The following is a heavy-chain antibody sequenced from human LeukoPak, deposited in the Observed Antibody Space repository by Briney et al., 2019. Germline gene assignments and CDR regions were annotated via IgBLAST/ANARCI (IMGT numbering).Heavy chain of an antibody. CDR1: GYTFTGYY. D-gene: IGHD6-13*01. CDR3: ARPYSSSWYRVDY. Sequence: ASVKVSCKASGYTFTGYYMHWVRQAPGQGLEWMGWINPNSGGTNYAQKFQGRVTITRDTSISTAYMELSRLRSDDTAVYYCARPYSSSWYRVDYWGQGTLVTVSS. V-gene: IGHV1-2*02. CDR2: INPNSGGT. J-gene: IGHJ4*02.